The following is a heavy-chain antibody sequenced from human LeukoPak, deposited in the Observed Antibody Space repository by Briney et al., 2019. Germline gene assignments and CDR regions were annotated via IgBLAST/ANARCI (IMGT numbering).Heavy chain of an antibody. CDR2: TYYRSKWYN. CDR1: RDSVSSNSPA. J-gene: IGHJ5*02. Sequence: SQTLSLTCALSRDSVSSNSPAWNRTRQSPSRGLEWLGRTYYRSKWYNDYAVSVKSRITINPDTSKNQFSLQLNSVTPEDTAVYYCAREGDKVPGRRNSWFDPWGQGTLVTVSS. CDR3: AREGDKVPGRRNSWFDP. D-gene: IGHD3-10*01. V-gene: IGHV6-1*01.